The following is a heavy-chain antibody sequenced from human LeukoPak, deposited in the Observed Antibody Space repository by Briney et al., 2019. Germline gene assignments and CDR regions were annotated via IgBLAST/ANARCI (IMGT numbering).Heavy chain of an antibody. CDR3: ARRVGWSRGYYYYYRDV. CDR1: GVSFSGYY. V-gene: IGHV4-34*01. J-gene: IGHJ6*03. CDR2: INHSGST. D-gene: IGHD2-15*01. Sequence: TASETLSLTCAVYGVSFSGYYWSWIRQPPGKGLEWIGEINHSGSTNYNPSLKSRVTISVDTSKNQFSLKLSSVTAADTAVYYCARRVGWSRGYYYYYRDVWGKGTTVTISS.